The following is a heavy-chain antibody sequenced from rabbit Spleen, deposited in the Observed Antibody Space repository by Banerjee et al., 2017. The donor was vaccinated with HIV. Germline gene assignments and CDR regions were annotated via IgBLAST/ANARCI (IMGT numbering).Heavy chain of an antibody. V-gene: IGHV1S47*01. CDR3: VRDQAGYAGFGPWYFNL. CDR2: IDPIFGST. CDR1: GFDFSSYG. Sequence: QEQLVESGGGLVQPGGSLKLSCKASGFDFSSYGVSWVRQAPGKGLEWIGYIDPIFGSTFYASWVNGRFPISRHNAQNPLYLQLNSLTAADTATYFCVRDQAGYAGFGPWYFNLWGPGTLVTVS. D-gene: IGHD4-2*01. J-gene: IGHJ4*01.